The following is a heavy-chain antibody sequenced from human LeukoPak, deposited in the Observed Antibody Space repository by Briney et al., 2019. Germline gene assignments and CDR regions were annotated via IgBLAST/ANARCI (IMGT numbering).Heavy chain of an antibody. Sequence: GGSLRLSCAASGFTFSSYSMNWVRQAPGKGLEWVSSISSSSSYIYYADSVKGRFTISRDNAKNSLYLQMNSLRAEDTAVYYCARGPGSYHQGYYFDYWGQGTLVTVSS. CDR3: ARGPGSYHQGYYFDY. V-gene: IGHV3-21*01. J-gene: IGHJ4*02. CDR2: ISSSSSYI. CDR1: GFTFSSYS. D-gene: IGHD3-10*01.